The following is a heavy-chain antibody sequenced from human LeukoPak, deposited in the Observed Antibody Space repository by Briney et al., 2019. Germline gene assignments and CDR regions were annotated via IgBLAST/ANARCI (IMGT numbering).Heavy chain of an antibody. Sequence: SETLSLTCTVSGGSISSSSYYWGWIRQPPGKGLEWIGSIYYSGSTYYNPSLKSRVTISLDTSKNQFSLKLSSVTAADTAVYYCASSREIAARPIDYWGQGTLVTVSS. D-gene: IGHD6-6*01. V-gene: IGHV4-39*07. J-gene: IGHJ4*02. CDR3: ASSREIAARPIDY. CDR2: IYYSGST. CDR1: GGSISSSSYY.